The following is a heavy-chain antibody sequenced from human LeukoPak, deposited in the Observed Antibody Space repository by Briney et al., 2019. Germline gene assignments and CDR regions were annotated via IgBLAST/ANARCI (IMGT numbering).Heavy chain of an antibody. V-gene: IGHV1-46*01. D-gene: IGHD5/OR15-5a*01. CDR1: GYTFTSYY. CDR3: ARATLYDYYFNY. J-gene: IGHJ4*02. Sequence: ASVKVSCKASGYTFTSYYMHWVRQAPGQGLEWMGIFNPSGGSTSYAQKFQGRVTLTRDTSTSTVYMELSSLRSEDTAVYYCARATLYDYYFNYWGQGTLVTVSS. CDR2: FNPSGGST.